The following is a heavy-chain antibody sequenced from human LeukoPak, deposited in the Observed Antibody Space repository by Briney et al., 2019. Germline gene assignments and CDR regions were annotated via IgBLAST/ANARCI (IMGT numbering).Heavy chain of an antibody. V-gene: IGHV3-21*01. Sequence: PGGSLRLSCAASGFTSSSYSMNWVRQAPGKGLEWVSSISSSSSYIYYADSVKGRFTISRDNAKNSLYLQMNSLRAEDTAVYYCARDQDYDILTAAENWFDPWGQGTLVTVSS. CDR2: ISSSSSYI. D-gene: IGHD3-9*01. CDR1: GFTSSSYS. CDR3: ARDQDYDILTAAENWFDP. J-gene: IGHJ5*02.